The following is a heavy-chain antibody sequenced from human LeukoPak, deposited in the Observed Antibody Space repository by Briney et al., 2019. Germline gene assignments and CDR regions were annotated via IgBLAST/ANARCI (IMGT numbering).Heavy chain of an antibody. CDR2: ISYDGSNK. Sequence: GGSLRLSCAASGFTFSSYAMHWVRQAPGKGLEWVAVISYDGSNKYYADSVKGRFTISRDNSKNTLYLQMNSLRAEDTAVYYCARDLGYGDPFEYWGQGTLVTVSS. D-gene: IGHD4-17*01. J-gene: IGHJ4*02. CDR3: ARDLGYGDPFEY. V-gene: IGHV3-30-3*01. CDR1: GFTFSSYA.